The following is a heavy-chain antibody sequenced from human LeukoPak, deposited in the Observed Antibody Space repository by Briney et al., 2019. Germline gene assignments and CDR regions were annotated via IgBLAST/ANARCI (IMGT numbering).Heavy chain of an antibody. CDR3: ARVIGSYGDSAY. CDR2: ISDSSNTI. J-gene: IGHJ4*02. D-gene: IGHD4-17*01. V-gene: IGHV3-48*04. CDR1: GFTFSSYS. Sequence: PGGSLRLSCAASGFTFSSYSMNWVRQAPGKGLEWLSYISDSSNTIYYADSVRGRFTISRDNANNSLYLQMNSLRAEDTAVYYCARVIGSYGDSAYWGQGTLVTVSS.